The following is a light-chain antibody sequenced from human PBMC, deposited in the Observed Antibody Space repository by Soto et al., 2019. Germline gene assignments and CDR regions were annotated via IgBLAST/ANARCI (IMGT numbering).Light chain of an antibody. CDR2: DVS. CDR3: SSYTSTSTYI. J-gene: IGLJ1*01. V-gene: IGLV2-18*02. CDR1: SSDVGSSNG. Sequence: QSVLTQPPSVSGSPGQSVTISCTGTSSDVGSSNGVSWYQQPPGTAPKLMIYDVSNRLSGVPDRFSGSKSGNTASLTISGLQAEDEADYYCSSYTSTSTYIFGTGTKLTVL.